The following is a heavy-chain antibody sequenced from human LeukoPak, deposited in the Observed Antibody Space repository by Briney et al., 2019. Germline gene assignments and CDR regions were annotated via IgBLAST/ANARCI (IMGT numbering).Heavy chain of an antibody. CDR2: INPGTGGT. CDR3: ARDRADILTGHTYNWFDP. CDR1: GYSFTGYY. J-gene: IGHJ5*02. D-gene: IGHD3-9*01. Sequence: ASVKVSCKTSGYSFTGYYIHWVRQAPGQGLDYMGWINPGTGGTNFPQRFQGRVSLTRDTSISTAYMELSRLTSDDTAMYYCARDRADILTGHTYNWFDPWGQGTLVTVSS. V-gene: IGHV1-2*02.